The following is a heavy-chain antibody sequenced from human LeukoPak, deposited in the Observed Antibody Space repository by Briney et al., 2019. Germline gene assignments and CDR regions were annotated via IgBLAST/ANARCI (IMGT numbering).Heavy chain of an antibody. CDR1: GFTFSSYW. CDR2: IKQDGSEK. CDR3: AKDSGSSGWYFDY. J-gene: IGHJ4*02. D-gene: IGHD6-19*01. V-gene: IGHV3-7*03. Sequence: GGSLRLSCAASGFTFSSYWMSWVRQAPGKGLEWVANIKQDGSEKYYVDSVKGRFTISGDNSKNSLYLQMDSLRAEDTALYYCAKDSGSSGWYFDYWGQGTLVTVSS.